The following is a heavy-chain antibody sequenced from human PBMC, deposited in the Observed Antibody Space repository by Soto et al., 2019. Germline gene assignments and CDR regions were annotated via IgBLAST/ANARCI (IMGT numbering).Heavy chain of an antibody. D-gene: IGHD1-26*01. CDR2: INHSGNT. V-gene: IGHV4-34*01. CDR3: ARHHVRGRTIAGAAEF. CDR1: GKSLSGYY. J-gene: IGHJ4*02. Sequence: GTLSLTCAVYGKSLSGYYWSGIRQPPGKALEWIGEINHSGNTNYNPSLKSRVTISVDTSKNQLFLNLSSVTAADTAMYYCARHHVRGRTIAGAAEFWGQGTLVTVSS.